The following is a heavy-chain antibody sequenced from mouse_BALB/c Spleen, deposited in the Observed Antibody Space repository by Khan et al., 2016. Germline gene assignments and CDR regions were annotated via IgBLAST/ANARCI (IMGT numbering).Heavy chain of an antibody. CDR2: INPSTGYT. D-gene: IGHD2-10*01. CDR1: GYTFTSYW. V-gene: IGHV1-7*01. CDR3: ARWAYYGNYLFAY. Sequence: QIQLVQSGAELAKPGASVKMSCKASGYTFTSYWMHWVKQRPGQGLEWIGYINPSTGYTEYNQKFKDKATLTADKSSSTAYMQLSSLTSADSAVYYCARWAYYGNYLFAYWGQGTLVTVAA. J-gene: IGHJ3*01.